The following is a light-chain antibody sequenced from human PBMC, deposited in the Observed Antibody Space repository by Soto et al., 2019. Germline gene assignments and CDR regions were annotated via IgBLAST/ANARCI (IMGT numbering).Light chain of an antibody. CDR3: QQSYSTPQIT. J-gene: IGKJ3*01. CDR2: AAS. CDR1: QSISSY. V-gene: IGKV1-39*01. Sequence: DIQMTQPPSSLSASVGDRVTITCRASQSISSYLNWYQQKPGKAPKLLIYAASSLQSGVPSRFSGSGSGTDFTLTISSLQPEDFATYYCQQSYSTPQITFGPGTKVDIK.